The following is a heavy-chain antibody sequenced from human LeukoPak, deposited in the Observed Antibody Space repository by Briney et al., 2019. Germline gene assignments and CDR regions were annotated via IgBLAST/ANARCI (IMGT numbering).Heavy chain of an antibody. CDR1: GYTFINYG. V-gene: IGHV1-18*01. Sequence: GTSVSVSCKASGYTFINYGISWVRQAPGQGLEWMGWISAYNGNTNYAQKLQGRVTMTTDTSTSTAYMELRSLRSDDTAVYYCARGRDGYNPTADYWGQGTLVTVSS. J-gene: IGHJ4*02. D-gene: IGHD5-24*01. CDR2: ISAYNGNT. CDR3: ARGRDGYNPTADY.